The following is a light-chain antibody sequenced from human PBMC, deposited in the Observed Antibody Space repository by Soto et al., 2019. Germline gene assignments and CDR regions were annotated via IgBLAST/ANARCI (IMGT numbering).Light chain of an antibody. CDR1: QSVSSN. CDR2: GAS. V-gene: IGKV3-15*01. J-gene: IGKJ2*01. Sequence: EIVMTQSPATLSVSPGERATLSCRASQSVSSNLAWYQQKPGQAPRLLIYGASTRATGIPARFSGSGSGTEFTLTISSLQSEDCAVYYCQQYGSSTMYTFGQGNKLEIK. CDR3: QQYGSSTMYT.